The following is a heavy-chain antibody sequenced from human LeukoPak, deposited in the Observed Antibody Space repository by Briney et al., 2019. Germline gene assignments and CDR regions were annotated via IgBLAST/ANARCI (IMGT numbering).Heavy chain of an antibody. V-gene: IGHV3-30*18. CDR3: AKPSGWYLYYFDY. D-gene: IGHD6-19*01. CDR2: ISYDGSNK. CDR1: GFTFSSYG. J-gene: IGHJ4*02. Sequence: GGSLRLSCAASGFTFSSYGMHWVRQAPGKGLEWVAVISYDGSNKYYADSVKGRFTISRDNSKNTLYLQMNSLRAEDTAVYYRAKPSGWYLYYFDYWGQGTLVTVSS.